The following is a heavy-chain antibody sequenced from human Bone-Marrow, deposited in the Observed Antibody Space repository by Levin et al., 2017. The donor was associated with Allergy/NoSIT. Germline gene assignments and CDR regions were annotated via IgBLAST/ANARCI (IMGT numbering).Heavy chain of an antibody. J-gene: IGHJ6*02. CDR2: FDPEDGET. Sequence: ASVKVSCKVSGYTLTELSMHWVRQAPGKGLEWMGGFDPEDGETIYAQKFQGRVTMTEDTSTDTAYMELSSLRSEDTAVYYCATRQQPDYYYGMDVWGQGTTVTVSS. D-gene: IGHD6-13*01. V-gene: IGHV1-24*01. CDR1: GYTLTELS. CDR3: ATRQQPDYYYGMDV.